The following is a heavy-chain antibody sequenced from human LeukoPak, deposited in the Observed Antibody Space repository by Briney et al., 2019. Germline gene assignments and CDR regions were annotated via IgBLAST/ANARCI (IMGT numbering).Heavy chain of an antibody. CDR1: GFTFSSYA. Sequence: GRSLRLSCAASGFTFSSYAMHWVRQAPGKGLEGGSYISGSGSSKSYAASVKGRFTISRDNAKNSLYLQMNSLRAEDTALYYCARAPGVFLEYFQHWGQGTLVTVSS. CDR2: ISGSGSSK. D-gene: IGHD2/OR15-2a*01. V-gene: IGHV3-48*04. CDR3: ARAPGVFLEYFQH. J-gene: IGHJ1*01.